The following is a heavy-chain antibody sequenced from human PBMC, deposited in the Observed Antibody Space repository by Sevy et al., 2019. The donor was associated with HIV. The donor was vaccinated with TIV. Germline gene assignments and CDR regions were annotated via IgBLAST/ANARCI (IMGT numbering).Heavy chain of an antibody. Sequence: GGSLRLSCAASGFTFDDYGMSWVRQAPWKGLEWVSGINWNGGSTGYADSVKGRFTISRDNAKNSLYLQMNSLRAEDTALYYCARAGDSSGWYGDWFDPWGQGTLVTVSS. CDR2: INWNGGST. J-gene: IGHJ5*02. V-gene: IGHV3-20*04. D-gene: IGHD6-19*01. CDR1: GFTFDDYG. CDR3: ARAGDSSGWYGDWFDP.